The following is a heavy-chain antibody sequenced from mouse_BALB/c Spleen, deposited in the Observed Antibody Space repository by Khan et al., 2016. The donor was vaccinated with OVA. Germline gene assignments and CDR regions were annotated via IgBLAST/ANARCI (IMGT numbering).Heavy chain of an antibody. J-gene: IGHJ2*01. D-gene: IGHD1-1*01. CDR2: ISSGGTYT. CDR3: ARHRGYSGDNHYFDY. CDR1: GFSFSSYS. V-gene: IGHV5-6-4*01. Sequence: EVELVESGGGLVRPGGSLKLSCAASGFSFSSYSMSWVRQTPEKRLEWVATISSGGTYTYYPDSVTGRFTISRDNDKTTLYLQMSSLNSEDTAMYYCARHRGYSGDNHYFDYWGQGTTLTVSS.